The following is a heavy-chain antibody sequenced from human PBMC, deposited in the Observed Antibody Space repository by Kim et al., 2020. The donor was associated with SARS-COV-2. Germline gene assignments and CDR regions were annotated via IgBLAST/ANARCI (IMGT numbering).Heavy chain of an antibody. J-gene: IGHJ6*02. CDR2: IYYSGST. CDR3: ASHYCSSTSCYVSSYYYYYYGMDV. Sequence: SETLSLTCTVSGGSVSSGSYYWSWIRQPPGKGLEWIGYIYYSGSTNYNPSLKSRVTISVDTSKNQFSLKLSSVTAADTAVYYCASHYCSSTSCYVSSYYYYYYGMDVWGQGTTVTVSS. CDR1: GGSVSSGSYY. V-gene: IGHV4-61*01. D-gene: IGHD2-2*01.